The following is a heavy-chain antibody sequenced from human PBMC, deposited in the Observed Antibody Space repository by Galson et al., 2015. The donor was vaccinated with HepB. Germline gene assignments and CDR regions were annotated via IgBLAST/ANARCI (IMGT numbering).Heavy chain of an antibody. Sequence: SLRLSCAASGFTFSNAWMSWVRQAPGKGLEWVGRIKSKTDGGTTDYAAPVKGRFTISRDDSKNTLYLQMNSLKTEDTAVYYCTTDSPRARRSARTVYWGQGTLVTVSS. CDR3: TTDSPRARRSARTVY. CDR1: GFTFSNAW. V-gene: IGHV3-15*01. CDR2: IKSKTDGGTT. J-gene: IGHJ4*02.